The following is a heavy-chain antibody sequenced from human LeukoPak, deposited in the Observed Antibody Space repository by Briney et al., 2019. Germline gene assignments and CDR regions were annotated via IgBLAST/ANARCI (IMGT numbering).Heavy chain of an antibody. CDR1: GFTFSSYG. CDR2: ISYDGSNK. D-gene: IGHD2-15*01. Sequence: GRSLRLSCAASGFTFSSYGMHWVRQAPGKGLEWVAVISYDGSNKYYADSVKGRFTISRDNSKNTLYLQMNSLRAEDTAVYYCAKQLGYCSDGSCYFPYWGQGTLVTVSS. J-gene: IGHJ4*02. CDR3: AKQLGYCSDGSCYFPY. V-gene: IGHV3-30*18.